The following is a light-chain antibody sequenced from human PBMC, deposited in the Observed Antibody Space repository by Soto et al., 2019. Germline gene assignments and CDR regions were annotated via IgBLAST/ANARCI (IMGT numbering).Light chain of an antibody. V-gene: IGKV3-15*01. J-gene: IGKJ3*01. CDR1: QSVTAN. CDR3: QQYNTWPPFT. Sequence: EIVMTQSPSSLSVSPGERATLSFRASQSVTANLAWYQQKPGQAPRLLIYNGVTRATGIPARFTGSGSGREYTLTISSLQSEDVAMYYCQQYNTWPPFTFGPGTKVELK. CDR2: NGV.